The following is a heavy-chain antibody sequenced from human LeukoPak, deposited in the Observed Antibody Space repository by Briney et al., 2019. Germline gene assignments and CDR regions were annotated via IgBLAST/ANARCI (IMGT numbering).Heavy chain of an antibody. Sequence: GGSLRLSCAASGFTFSSYAMSWVRQAPGKGLDWVSAISGSGGSTYYADSVKGRFTISRDNSKNTLYLQMNSRRAEDTAVYYCAKLLVITTYFDYWGQGTLVTVSS. J-gene: IGHJ4*02. CDR2: ISGSGGST. D-gene: IGHD3-22*01. V-gene: IGHV3-23*01. CDR1: GFTFSSYA. CDR3: AKLLVITTYFDY.